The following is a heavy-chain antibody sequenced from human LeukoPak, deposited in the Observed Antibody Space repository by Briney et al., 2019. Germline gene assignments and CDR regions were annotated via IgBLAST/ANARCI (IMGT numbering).Heavy chain of an antibody. CDR3: AKDRDGYNPDRH. CDR1: GLTFSSYA. CDR2: ISGSGDRT. Sequence: QPGGSLRLSCAASGLTFSSYAMTWVRQAPGKGLEWVSAISGSGDRTFYADSVKGRFTISRDNSMNTLYLQMNSLRAEDTAVYYCAKDRDGYNPDRHWGQGTLVTVSS. V-gene: IGHV3-23*01. J-gene: IGHJ4*02. D-gene: IGHD5-24*01.